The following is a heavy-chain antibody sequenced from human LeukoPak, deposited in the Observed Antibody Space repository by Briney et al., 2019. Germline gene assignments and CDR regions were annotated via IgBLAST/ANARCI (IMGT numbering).Heavy chain of an antibody. CDR1: GLTFSDYY. CDR2: ISSSGSTI. Sequence: PGGSLRLSCAVSGLTFSDYYMTWIRQAPGKGLEWVSYISSSGSTIYYADSVKGRFTISRDNAKNSLFLQMNSLRVEDTAVYYCVRMLGARSPFDYWGQGTLVTVSS. CDR3: VRMLGARSPFDY. J-gene: IGHJ4*02. V-gene: IGHV3-11*01. D-gene: IGHD3-16*01.